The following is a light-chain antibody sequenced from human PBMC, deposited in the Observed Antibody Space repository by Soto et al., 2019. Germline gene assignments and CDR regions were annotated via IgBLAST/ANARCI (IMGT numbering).Light chain of an antibody. V-gene: IGLV1-47*02. CDR1: SSNIGTNY. Sequence: QSVLTQPPSASGTPGQRVTISCSGSSSNIGTNYVYWYQKLPGAAPKLLIYSNDQRPSGVPDRFSGSKSGTSASLAISGLRFEDEADYYCATWDVSLSGVVFGGGTKLTVL. CDR3: ATWDVSLSGVV. J-gene: IGLJ2*01. CDR2: SND.